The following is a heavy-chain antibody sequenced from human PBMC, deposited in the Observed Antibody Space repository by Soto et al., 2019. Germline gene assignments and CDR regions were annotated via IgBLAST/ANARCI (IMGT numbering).Heavy chain of an antibody. J-gene: IGHJ5*02. CDR3: AKGSHQGIIAAAGTDWFDP. V-gene: IGHV3-9*01. Sequence: EVQLVESGGGLVQPGRSLRLSCAASGFTFDDYAMHWVRQAPGKGLEWVSGISWNSGSIGYADSVKGRFTISRDNAKNSLYLQMNSLRAEDTALYYCAKGSHQGIIAAAGTDWFDPWGQGTLVTVSS. CDR1: GFTFDDYA. D-gene: IGHD6-13*01. CDR2: ISWNSGSI.